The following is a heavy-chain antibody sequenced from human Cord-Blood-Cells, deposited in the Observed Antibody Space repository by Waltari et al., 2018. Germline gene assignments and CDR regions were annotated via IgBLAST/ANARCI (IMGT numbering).Heavy chain of an antibody. CDR1: GYTFTSYA. CDR3: AREGFYCSSTSCYGFDY. J-gene: IGHJ4*02. V-gene: IGHV1-3*01. CDR2: INACNGNT. Sequence: QVQLVQSGAEVKKPGASVKVSCKASGYTFTSYAMHWVRQAPGQRLEWMGWINACNGNTKYSQKFQGRVTITRDTSASTAYMELSSLRSEDTAVYYCAREGFYCSSTSCYGFDYWGQGTLVTVSS. D-gene: IGHD2-2*01.